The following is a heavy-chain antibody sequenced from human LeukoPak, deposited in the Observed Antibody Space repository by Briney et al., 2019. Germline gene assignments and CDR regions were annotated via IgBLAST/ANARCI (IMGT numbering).Heavy chain of an antibody. CDR3: ARAIASSGSRLFDY. J-gene: IGHJ4*02. CDR1: GGSISSSSYY. D-gene: IGHD3-10*01. V-gene: IGHV4-39*07. Sequence: SSETLSLTCTVSGGSISSSSYYWGWIRQPPGKGLEWIGSIYHSGSTYYNPSLKSRGTVSLDTSKNQFSLRLSSVTVADTAVYYCARAIASSGSRLFDYWGQGTLVTVSS. CDR2: IYHSGST.